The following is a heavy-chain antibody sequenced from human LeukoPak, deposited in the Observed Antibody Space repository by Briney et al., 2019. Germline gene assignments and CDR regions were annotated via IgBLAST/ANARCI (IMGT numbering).Heavy chain of an antibody. J-gene: IGHJ6*02. CDR1: GFSLSYYS. V-gene: IGHV3-48*04. CDR3: AKVDYCSGGSCHSGGYGMDV. D-gene: IGHD2-15*01. CDR2: ISSSSSTM. Sequence: GGSLRLSCAASGFSLSYYSMNWVRQAPWKGLEWVSYISSSSSTMYYADSVKGRFTISRDNAKNSMYLQMNSLRVEDTAVYYCAKVDYCSGGSCHSGGYGMDVWGQGTTVTVSS.